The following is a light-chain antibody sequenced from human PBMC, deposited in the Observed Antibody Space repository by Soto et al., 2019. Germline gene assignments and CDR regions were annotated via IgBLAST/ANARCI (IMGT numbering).Light chain of an antibody. CDR1: QDISNY. CDR3: QQSFRARS. V-gene: IGKV1-33*01. Sequence: DIQMTQSPSSLSASVGDRVTITCQASQDISNYLNWYQQKPGKAPKLLIYDASNLETGVPSRFSGSGSGTEFTLSINSLQPEDFATYYCQQSFRARSFGQGTRVQF. CDR2: DAS. J-gene: IGKJ1*01.